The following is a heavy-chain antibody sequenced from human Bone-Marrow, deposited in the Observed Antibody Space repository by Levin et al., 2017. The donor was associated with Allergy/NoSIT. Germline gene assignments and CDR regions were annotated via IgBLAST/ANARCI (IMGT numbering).Heavy chain of an antibody. CDR2: INPADSNT. Sequence: GASVKVSCKGSGYSFTTYWIGWVRQMPGQGLEWMGIINPADSNTKYSPSFQGQVTFSADKSISTAYLQWTSLKSSDTGIYFCARSRIAVVRSLDLWGRGTLVTVSS. J-gene: IGHJ2*01. V-gene: IGHV5-51*01. CDR1: GYSFTTYW. CDR3: ARSRIAVVRSLDL. D-gene: IGHD3-10*01.